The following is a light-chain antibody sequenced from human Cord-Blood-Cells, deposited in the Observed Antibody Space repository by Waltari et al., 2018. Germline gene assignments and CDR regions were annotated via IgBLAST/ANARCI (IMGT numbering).Light chain of an antibody. CDR2: GAY. J-gene: IGKJ4*01. Sequence: EIVLTQSPVTLSLSPGDSATLYCRASQSVSSSYLAWSQQKPGQAPRLLIYGAYSRATGIPDRFSGSGSGTDFTLTISRLEPEDFAVYYCQQYGSSPPLTFGGGTKVEIK. CDR1: QSVSSSY. V-gene: IGKV3-20*01. CDR3: QQYGSSPPLT.